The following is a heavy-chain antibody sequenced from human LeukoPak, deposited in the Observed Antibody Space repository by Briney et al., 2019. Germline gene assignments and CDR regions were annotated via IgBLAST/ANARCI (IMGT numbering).Heavy chain of an antibody. CDR1: GGSISSGSYY. D-gene: IGHD3-10*01. V-gene: IGHV4-61*02. J-gene: IGHJ4*02. Sequence: SETLSLTCTVSGGSISSGSYYWSWIRQPAGKGLEWIGRIYTSGSTNYNPSLKSRVTISVDTSKNQFSLKLSSVTAADTAVYYCARSGGRSDYWGQGTLVTVSS. CDR3: ARSGGRSDY. CDR2: IYTSGST.